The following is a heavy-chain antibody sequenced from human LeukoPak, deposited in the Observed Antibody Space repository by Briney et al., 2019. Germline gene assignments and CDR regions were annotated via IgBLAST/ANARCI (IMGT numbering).Heavy chain of an antibody. CDR1: GFTFSSYE. V-gene: IGHV3-48*03. CDR3: AKDEIAQQLVPQTY. J-gene: IGHJ4*02. CDR2: ISSSGSTI. D-gene: IGHD6-13*01. Sequence: PGGSLRLSCAASGFTFSSYEMNWVRQAPGKGLEWVSYISSSGSTIYYADSVKGRFTISRDNSKNTLYLQMNSLRAEDTAVYYCAKDEIAQQLVPQTYWGQGTLVTVSS.